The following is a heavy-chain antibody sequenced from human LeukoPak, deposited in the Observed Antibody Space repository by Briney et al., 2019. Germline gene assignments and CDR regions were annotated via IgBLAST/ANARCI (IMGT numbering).Heavy chain of an antibody. J-gene: IGHJ4*02. CDR2: INPNSGGT. CDR1: GYTFTGYY. D-gene: IGHD2-2*01. CDR3: ARDRGLARYCSSSCFDY. V-gene: IGHV1-2*02. Sequence: ASVKVSCKASGYTFTGYYMYWVRQAPGQGLEWMGWINPNSGGTNYAQKFQGRVTMTRDTSISTAYMELSRLRSDDTAVYYCARDRGLARYCSSSCFDYWGQGTLVTVSS.